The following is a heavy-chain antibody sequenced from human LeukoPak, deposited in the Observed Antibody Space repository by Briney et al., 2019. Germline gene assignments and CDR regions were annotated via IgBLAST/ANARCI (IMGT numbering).Heavy chain of an antibody. CDR3: ARGGYYGSGNDFRFDP. J-gene: IGHJ5*02. D-gene: IGHD3-10*01. CDR2: IYYSGST. V-gene: IGHV4-59*01. Sequence: SETLSLTCTVSGGSISGDYWSWIRQPPGKGLEWIGYIYYSGSTNYKPSLKSRVTISVDTSKNQFSLKLSSVTAADTAVYYCARGGYYGSGNDFRFDPWGQGTLVTVSS. CDR1: GGSISGDY.